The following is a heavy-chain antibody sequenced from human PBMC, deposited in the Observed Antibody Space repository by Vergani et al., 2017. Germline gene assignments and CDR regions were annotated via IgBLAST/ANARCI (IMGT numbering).Heavy chain of an antibody. J-gene: IGHJ4*02. V-gene: IGHV4-30-4*01. CDR1: GGSISSGDYY. Sequence: QVQLQESGPGLVKPSQTLSLTCTVSGGSISSGDYYWSWIRQPPGKGLEWIGYIYYSGSTYYNPSLKSRVTISVDTSKNQFSLKLSAVTAADTAVYYCARVPGVKGYYYDSSGYYEDLDYWGQGTLVTVSS. CDR3: ARVPGVKGYYYDSSGYYEDLDY. CDR2: IYYSGST. D-gene: IGHD3-22*01.